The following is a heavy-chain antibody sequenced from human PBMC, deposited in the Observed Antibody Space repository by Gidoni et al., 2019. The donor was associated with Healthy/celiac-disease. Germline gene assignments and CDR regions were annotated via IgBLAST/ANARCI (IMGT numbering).Heavy chain of an antibody. CDR3: ARDYDYYDSSGYYFGAFDI. CDR1: GGSISSYY. D-gene: IGHD3-22*01. Sequence: QVQLQESGPGLVKPSETLSLTCTVSGGSISSYYWSWIRPPAGKGLEWIGRIYTSGSTNYNPSLKSRVTMSVDTSKNQFSRKLSSVTAADTAVYYCARDYDYYDSSGYYFGAFDIWGQGTMVTVSS. J-gene: IGHJ3*02. V-gene: IGHV4-4*07. CDR2: IYTSGST.